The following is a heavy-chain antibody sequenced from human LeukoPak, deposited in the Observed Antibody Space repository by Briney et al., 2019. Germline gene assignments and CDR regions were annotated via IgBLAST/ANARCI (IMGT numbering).Heavy chain of an antibody. D-gene: IGHD4-17*01. CDR1: GYTFTNYA. Sequence: ASVKVSCKASGYTFTNYAMNWVRQAPGQGPEWMGWINTNTGNPTYAQGFTGRFLFSLDTSVSTAYLQIYSLKAEDTAVYYCARNPDYGDYYDYWGQGTLVTVSS. V-gene: IGHV7-4-1*01. CDR2: INTNTGNP. J-gene: IGHJ4*02. CDR3: ARNPDYGDYYDY.